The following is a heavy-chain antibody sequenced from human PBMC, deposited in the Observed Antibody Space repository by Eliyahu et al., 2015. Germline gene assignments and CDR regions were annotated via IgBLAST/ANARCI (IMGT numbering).Heavy chain of an antibody. J-gene: IGHJ4*02. Sequence: EVQLVESGGGLVQPGGSLRLSCAXSGFTFRNXXMTXVRQAPGKGLEGVANINQDASRKNFADSVKGRFTISRDNAKNSLFLQMNSLTAEDTAIYYCASGGLTVIRNDYWGQGTLVTVSS. CDR2: INQDASRK. CDR1: GFTFRNXX. CDR3: ASGGLTVIRNDY. V-gene: IGHV3-7*01. D-gene: IGHD3-16*02.